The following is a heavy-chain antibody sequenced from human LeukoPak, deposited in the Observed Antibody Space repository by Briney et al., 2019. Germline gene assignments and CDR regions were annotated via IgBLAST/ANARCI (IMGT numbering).Heavy chain of an antibody. J-gene: IGHJ4*02. D-gene: IGHD3-10*01. Sequence: GESLRISCKSSGYSFTSYWIGWERQMPGKGLEWMGIIYPGDSDTRYSPSFQGQVTISADKSISTAYLQWSSLTASDTAMYYCARQDYYGSGSYTVDYWGQGTLVTVSS. CDR2: IYPGDSDT. V-gene: IGHV5-51*01. CDR1: GYSFTSYW. CDR3: ARQDYYGSGSYTVDY.